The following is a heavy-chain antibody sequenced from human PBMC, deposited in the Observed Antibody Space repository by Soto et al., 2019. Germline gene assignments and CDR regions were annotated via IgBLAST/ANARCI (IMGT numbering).Heavy chain of an antibody. V-gene: IGHV3-15*07. CDR2: IKSKTDGGTT. J-gene: IGHJ3*02. Sequence: EVQLVESGGGLVKPGGSLRLSCAASGFTFSNAWMNWVRQAPGKGLEWVGRIKSKTDGGTTDYAAPVKGRFTISRDDSKNTLYLQMNSLKTEDTAVYYCTTGYGSGDGAFDIWGRGTMVTVSS. CDR3: TTGYGSGDGAFDI. CDR1: GFTFSNAW. D-gene: IGHD3-10*01.